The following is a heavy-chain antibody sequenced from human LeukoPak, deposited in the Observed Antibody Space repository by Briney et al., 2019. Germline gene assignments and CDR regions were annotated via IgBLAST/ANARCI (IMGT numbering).Heavy chain of an antibody. CDR3: ARGRYGDYGDFDL. Sequence: VSVKVSCKASGYTFTGYYMHWVRQATGQGLEWMGWMNPNSGDTGYAQKFQGRVTITRNTSITTAYMELRNLRSEDTAVYYCARGRYGDYGDFDLWGRGTLVTVSS. CDR2: MNPNSGDT. CDR1: GYTFTGYY. V-gene: IGHV1-8*03. D-gene: IGHD4-17*01. J-gene: IGHJ2*01.